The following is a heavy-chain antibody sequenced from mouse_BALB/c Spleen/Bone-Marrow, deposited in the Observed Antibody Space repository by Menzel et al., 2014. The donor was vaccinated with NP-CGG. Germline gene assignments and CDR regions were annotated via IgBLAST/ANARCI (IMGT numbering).Heavy chain of an antibody. V-gene: IGHV4-1*02. CDR1: GFDLSRFW. J-gene: IGHJ4*01. D-gene: IGHD1-2*01. CDR3: GRLHYYGYAAY. Sequence: EVKVEESGGGLVQPGGSLKLSCAASGFDLSRFWITWVRQAPGKGLEWIGEINPDSITINYTPSLKNKFIISRDNAKNTLYLQMGKVRSEDTALYYCGRLHYYGYAAYWGQGTSVTVSS. CDR2: INPDSITI.